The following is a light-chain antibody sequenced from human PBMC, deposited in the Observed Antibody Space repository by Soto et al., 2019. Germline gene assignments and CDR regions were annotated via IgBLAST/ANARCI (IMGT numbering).Light chain of an antibody. CDR2: DAS. J-gene: IGKJ4*01. V-gene: IGKV3-11*01. Sequence: EIVLTQSPATLSLSPGERATLSCRASQSVNSYLAWYQQRPGQAPRLLIYDASSRAAGIPARFSGSGSGTDFALTISSLEPGDFAVYYCQQRSSWPLTFGGGTKVEIK. CDR1: QSVNSY. CDR3: QQRSSWPLT.